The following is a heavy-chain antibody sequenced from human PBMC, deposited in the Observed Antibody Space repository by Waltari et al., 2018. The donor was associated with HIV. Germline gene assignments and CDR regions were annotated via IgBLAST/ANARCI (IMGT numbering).Heavy chain of an antibody. CDR3: ARDSDHYSSSPNYFDY. V-gene: IGHV4-4*07. D-gene: IGHD6-6*01. CDR2: IYTRGST. Sequence: QVQLQESGPGLVKPSETLSLTCTVSGGSISSYYWSWIRQPAGKGREWIGRIYTRGSTNYNPSLKSRVTMSVDTSKNQFSRKLSSVTAADTAVYYCARDSDHYSSSPNYFDYWGQGTLVTVSS. J-gene: IGHJ4*02. CDR1: GGSISSYY.